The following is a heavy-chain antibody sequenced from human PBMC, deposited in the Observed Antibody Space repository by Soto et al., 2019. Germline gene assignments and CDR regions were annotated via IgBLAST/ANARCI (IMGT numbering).Heavy chain of an antibody. J-gene: IGHJ4*02. CDR1: GFTFSNHG. CDR2: ISFNGIDR. D-gene: IGHD5-12*01. V-gene: IGHV3-30*03. Sequence: QMQLVESGGGVVQPGKSLRLSCAASGFTFSNHGIHWFRQAPGKGLEWVGGISFNGIDRWYADSVQGRFTISRANFKNTAYLQMNGLRLEDTAVYYCLSVEGQNGHDTPFDYWGQGTLVTVSP. CDR3: LSVEGQNGHDTPFDY.